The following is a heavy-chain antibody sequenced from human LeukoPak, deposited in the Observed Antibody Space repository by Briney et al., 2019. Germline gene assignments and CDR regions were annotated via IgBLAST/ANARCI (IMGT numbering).Heavy chain of an antibody. CDR3: ARATFWSGYSRLYYYGMDV. CDR1: GGSISSYY. D-gene: IGHD3-3*01. Sequence: PSETLSLTCTVSGGSISSYYWSWIRQHPGKGLEWIGYIYYSGSTYYNPSLKSRVTISVDTSKNQFSLKLSSVTAADTAVYYCARATFWSGYSRLYYYGMDVWGQGTTVTVSS. J-gene: IGHJ6*02. V-gene: IGHV4-59*06. CDR2: IYYSGST.